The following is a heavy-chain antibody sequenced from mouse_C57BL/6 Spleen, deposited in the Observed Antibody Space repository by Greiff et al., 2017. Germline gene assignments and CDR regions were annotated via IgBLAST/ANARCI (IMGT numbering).Heavy chain of an antibody. J-gene: IGHJ1*03. CDR1: GYTFTSYW. CDR3: ARLGRWYFDV. CDR2: IDPSDSYT. V-gene: IGHV1-69*01. Sequence: VQLQQSGAELVMPGASVKLSCKASGYTFTSYWMHWVKQRPGQGLEWIGEIDPSDSYTNYNQKFKGKSTLTVDKSSSTAYMQLSSLTSEDSAVYYCARLGRWYFDVWGTGTTVTVSS. D-gene: IGHD4-1*01.